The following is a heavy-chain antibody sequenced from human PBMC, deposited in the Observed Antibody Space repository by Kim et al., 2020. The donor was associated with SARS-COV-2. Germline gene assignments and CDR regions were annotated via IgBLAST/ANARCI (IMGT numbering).Heavy chain of an antibody. CDR3: ARERSSGWYGYYGMDV. V-gene: IGHV6-1*01. D-gene: IGHD6-19*01. J-gene: IGHJ6*02. Sequence: SVTSRITINPDTSKNQFSLQLNSVTPEDTAVYYCARERSSGWYGYYGMDVWGQGTTVTVSS.